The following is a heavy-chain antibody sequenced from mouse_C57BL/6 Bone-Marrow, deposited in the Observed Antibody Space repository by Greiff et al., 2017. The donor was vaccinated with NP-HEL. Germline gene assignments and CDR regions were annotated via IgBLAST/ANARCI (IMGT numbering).Heavy chain of an antibody. D-gene: IGHD1-1*01. V-gene: IGHV5-17*01. CDR2: ISSGSSTI. Sequence: EVKVVESGGGLVKPGGSLKLSCAASGFTFSDYGMHWVRQAPEKGLEWVAYISSGSSTIYYADTVKGRFTISRDNAKNTLFLQMTSLRSEDTAMYYCARGNGSSHWYFDVWGTGTTVTVSS. J-gene: IGHJ1*03. CDR3: ARGNGSSHWYFDV. CDR1: GFTFSDYG.